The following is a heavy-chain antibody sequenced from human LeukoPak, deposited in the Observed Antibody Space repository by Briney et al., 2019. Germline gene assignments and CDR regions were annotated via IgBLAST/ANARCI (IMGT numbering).Heavy chain of an antibody. Sequence: PSETLSLTCAVYGGSFSGYYWRWIRQPPGKGLEWIGEINHSGSTNYNPPLKSRVTISVDTSKNQFSLKLSSVTAADTAVYYCARVTFRWLQSMYYFDYWGQGTLVTVSS. CDR1: GGSFSGYY. CDR2: INHSGST. J-gene: IGHJ4*02. CDR3: ARVTFRWLQSMYYFDY. D-gene: IGHD5-24*01. V-gene: IGHV4-34*01.